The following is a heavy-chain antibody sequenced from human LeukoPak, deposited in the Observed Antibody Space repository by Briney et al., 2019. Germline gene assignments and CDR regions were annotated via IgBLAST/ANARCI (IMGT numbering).Heavy chain of an antibody. J-gene: IGHJ6*03. V-gene: IGHV1-18*01. CDR3: AREGLGSYYYYMDV. Sequence: ASVKVSCKASGYTFTSYGISWVRQAPGQGLEWMGWISAYNGNTNYAQKLQGRVTMTTDTSTSTAYMELRSLRSDDTAVYYRAREGLGSYYYYMDVWGKGTTVTVSS. D-gene: IGHD5/OR15-5a*01. CDR2: ISAYNGNT. CDR1: GYTFTSYG.